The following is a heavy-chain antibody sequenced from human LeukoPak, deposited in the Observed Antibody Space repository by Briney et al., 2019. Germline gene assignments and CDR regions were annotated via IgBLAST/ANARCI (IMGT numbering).Heavy chain of an antibody. CDR3: AKDSPVCSF. V-gene: IGHV3-23*01. J-gene: IGHJ4*02. CDR2: ISDSGDST. Sequence: GSLRLSCAASGFTFSSHAMSWVRQAPGKGLEWVSAISDSGDSTYYADFVKGRFTISRDDSKNTLYLQMNSLRAEDTAVYYCAKDSPVCSFWGQGTLVTVSS. CDR1: GFTFSSHA. D-gene: IGHD3-10*02.